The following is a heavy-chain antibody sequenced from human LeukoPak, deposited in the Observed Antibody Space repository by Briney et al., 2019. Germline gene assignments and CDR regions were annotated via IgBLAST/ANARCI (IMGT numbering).Heavy chain of an antibody. V-gene: IGHV3-48*03. CDR1: GFSFKTYE. Sequence: GGSLRLPCAASGFSFKTYEMSWVRQAPGKGLEWVSYISSSCVTIYYANSVRGRFTVSRDNAKNSLHLHLDSLRVEDTAVYYCTRVDMGAADYWGQGTLVTVSS. CDR2: ISSSCVTI. D-gene: IGHD1-26*01. CDR3: TRVDMGAADY. J-gene: IGHJ4*02.